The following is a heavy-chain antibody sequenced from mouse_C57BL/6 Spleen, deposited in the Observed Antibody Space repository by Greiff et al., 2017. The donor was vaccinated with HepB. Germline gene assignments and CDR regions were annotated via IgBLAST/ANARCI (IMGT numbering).Heavy chain of an antibody. D-gene: IGHD2-4*01. J-gene: IGHJ4*01. CDR2: IDPSGSYT. CDR3: ARSGLAYAMDY. V-gene: IGHV1-50*01. Sequence: QVQLQQSGAELVKPGASVKLSCKASGYTFTSYWMQWVKQRLGQGLEWIGEIDPSGSYTNYNQKFKGKATLTVDTSSSTAYMQLSSLTSEDSAVYYCARSGLAYAMDYWGQGTSVTVSS. CDR1: GYTFTSYW.